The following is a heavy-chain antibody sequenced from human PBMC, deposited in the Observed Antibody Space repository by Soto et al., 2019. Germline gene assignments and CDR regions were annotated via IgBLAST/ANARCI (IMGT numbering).Heavy chain of an antibody. V-gene: IGHV4-59*01. CDR2: IYYSGST. CDR3: ARATIDYYDSSGYFDY. CDR1: GGSISSYY. Sequence: SETLSLTCTVSGGSISSYYWSWIRQPPGKGLEWIGYIYYSGSTNYNPSLKSRVTISVDTSKNQFSLKLSSVTAADTAVYYCARATIDYYDSSGYFDYWGQGTLVTVSS. D-gene: IGHD3-22*01. J-gene: IGHJ4*02.